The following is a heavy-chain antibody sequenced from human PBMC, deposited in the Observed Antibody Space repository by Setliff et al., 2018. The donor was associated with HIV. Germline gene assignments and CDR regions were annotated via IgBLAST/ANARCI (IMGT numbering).Heavy chain of an antibody. V-gene: IGHV4-59*08. D-gene: IGHD6-19*01. CDR2: IYYSGST. CDR1: GASISSFY. J-gene: IGHJ5*02. Sequence: PSETLSLTCTVSGASISSFYWSWIRQPPGKGLDWIGYIYYSGSTNYNPSLKSRVTMSVDTSKNRFSLKLNSVTAADTAVYYCARLNQQWLVRDSGSNWFGPWGQGILVTVSS. CDR3: ARLNQQWLVRDSGSNWFGP.